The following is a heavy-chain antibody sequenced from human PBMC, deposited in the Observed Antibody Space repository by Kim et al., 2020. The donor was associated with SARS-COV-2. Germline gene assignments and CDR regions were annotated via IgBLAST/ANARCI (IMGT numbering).Heavy chain of an antibody. CDR3: ARHLPHHPGYSYGFYY. D-gene: IGHD5-18*01. Sequence: SETLSLTCTVSGGSISSSSYYWGWIRQPPGKGLEWIGSIYYSGSTYYNPSLKSRVTISVDTSKNQFSLKLSSVTAADTAVYYCARHLPHHPGYSYGFYYWGQGTLVTVSS. CDR1: GGSISSSSYY. V-gene: IGHV4-39*01. CDR2: IYYSGST. J-gene: IGHJ4*02.